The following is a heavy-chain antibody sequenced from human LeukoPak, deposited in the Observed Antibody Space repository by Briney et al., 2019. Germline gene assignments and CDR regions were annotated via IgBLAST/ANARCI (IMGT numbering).Heavy chain of an antibody. CDR2: INWNGAST. J-gene: IGHJ4*02. V-gene: IGHV3-20*01. Sequence: GGSLRLSCAASGFAFDDYGMSWVRQAPGKGLEWVSGINWNGASTGYGDSVKGRFTISRDNAKNSLYLQMNSLRADDTALYLCARVSGGSYYGDFDYWGQGTLVTVSS. CDR3: ARVSGGSYYGDFDY. CDR1: GFAFDDYG. D-gene: IGHD1-26*01.